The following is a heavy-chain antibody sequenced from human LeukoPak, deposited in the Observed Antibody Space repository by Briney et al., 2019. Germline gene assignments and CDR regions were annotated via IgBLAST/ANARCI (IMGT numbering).Heavy chain of an antibody. CDR2: IIPILGIA. V-gene: IGHV1-69*04. Sequence: SVKVSCKASGGTFSSYAISWVRQAPGQGLAWMGRIIPILGIANYAQKFQGRVTITADKSTSTAYMELSSLRSEDTAVYYCARDTPYCSSTSCWVDPWGQGTLVTVSS. D-gene: IGHD2-2*01. CDR1: GGTFSSYA. CDR3: ARDTPYCSSTSCWVDP. J-gene: IGHJ5*02.